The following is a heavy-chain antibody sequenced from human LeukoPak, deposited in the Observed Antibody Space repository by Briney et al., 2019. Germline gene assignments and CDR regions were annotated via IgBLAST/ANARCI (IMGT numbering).Heavy chain of an antibody. CDR2: ISYAGINK. J-gene: IGHJ6*02. D-gene: IGHD3-9*01. CDR1: GFNFRNYA. V-gene: IGHV3-30-3*01. CDR3: ARDLLQYFDSIEDTFYGMDV. Sequence: PGRSLRLSCAASGFNFRNYAMYWVRQAPGKGLEWVADISYAGINKYYADSVKGRFTISRDNSKNTVYMQMNSLRVEDTAIYYCARDLLQYFDSIEDTFYGMDVWGQGTTVTVSS.